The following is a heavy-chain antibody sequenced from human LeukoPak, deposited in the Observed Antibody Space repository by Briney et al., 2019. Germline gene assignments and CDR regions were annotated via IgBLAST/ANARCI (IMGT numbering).Heavy chain of an antibody. V-gene: IGHV1-69*05. CDR1: GGTFSSYA. CDR2: IIPIFGTA. J-gene: IGHJ6*03. Sequence: PLASVKVSCKASGGTFSSYAISWVRQAPGQGLEWMGGIIPIFGTANYAQKFQGRVTMTRDTSINTAYMELSSLRSEDTAVYYCARAPDWSLNNYYYYYMDVWGKGTTVTISS. D-gene: IGHD3-9*01. CDR3: ARAPDWSLNNYYYYYMDV.